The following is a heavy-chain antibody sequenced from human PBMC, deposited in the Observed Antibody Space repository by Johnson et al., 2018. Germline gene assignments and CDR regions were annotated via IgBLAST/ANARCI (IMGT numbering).Heavy chain of an antibody. CDR1: GFIFSSYS. J-gene: IGHJ3*02. CDR3: ARNDVGTFDI. CDR2: ISVSSSTK. D-gene: IGHD1-1*01. V-gene: IGHV3-48*02. Sequence: VQLVQSGGGLVQPGGSLRLSCEVSGFIFSSYSMNWVRKPPGKGLEWGSYISVSSSTKYYADSVKGRFTISRDNAKNSLYLQMNSLRDEDTAVYYCARNDVGTFDIWGQGTTVTVSS.